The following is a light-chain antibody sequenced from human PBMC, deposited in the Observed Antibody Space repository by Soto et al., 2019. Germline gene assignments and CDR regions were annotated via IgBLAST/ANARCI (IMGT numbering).Light chain of an antibody. CDR2: RDS. Sequence: SYELIQPLSVSVALGQTARITCGRDNIVYKNVHWYQHKPGQAPVLVIYRDSRRPSGIPERFSGSNSGNTATLTISRAQAGDEAAYYCQVWDSSTVVFGGGTKVTVL. V-gene: IGLV3-9*01. CDR1: NIVYKN. J-gene: IGLJ2*01. CDR3: QVWDSSTVV.